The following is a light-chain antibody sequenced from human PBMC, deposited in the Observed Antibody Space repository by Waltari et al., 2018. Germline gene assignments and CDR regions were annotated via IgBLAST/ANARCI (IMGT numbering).Light chain of an antibody. J-gene: IGKJ4*01. Sequence: DIQLTQSPSFLSASVGDRVTITCRASQDITSFLAGYQQKPGKAPKLLIFAASTLQGGVPSRFSCSGSGTEFTLTISSLLPEDFATYYCQQLKNSPLTFGGGTKVEIK. CDR3: QQLKNSPLT. CDR1: QDITSF. V-gene: IGKV1-9*01. CDR2: AAS.